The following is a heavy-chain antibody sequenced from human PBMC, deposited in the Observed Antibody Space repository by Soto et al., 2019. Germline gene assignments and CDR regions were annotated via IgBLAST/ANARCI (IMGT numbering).Heavy chain of an antibody. V-gene: IGHV1-46*01. CDR1: GYTFTSYY. CDR2: INPSGGST. J-gene: IGHJ4*02. D-gene: IGHD5-18*01. Sequence: ASVKVSCKASGYTFTSYYMHWVRQAPGQGLEWMGIINPSGGSTSYAQKFQGRVTMTRDTSTSTVYMELSSLRSEDTAVYYCAREVSGAGHTAMATFDYWGQGTLVTVSS. CDR3: AREVSGAGHTAMATFDY.